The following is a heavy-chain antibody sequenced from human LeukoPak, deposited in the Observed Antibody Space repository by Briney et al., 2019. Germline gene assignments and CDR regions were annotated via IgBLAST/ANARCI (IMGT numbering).Heavy chain of an antibody. D-gene: IGHD5-24*01. Sequence: ASVKASCKPSGYPFTSYYMHWVLQAPGQGLKWMGIINPSGGRTSYAQKFQGRVTMTRDTSTSTVYMELSSLRSDDTAVYYCARGRDGYNFGYDYWGQGTLVTVSS. V-gene: IGHV1-46*01. CDR2: INPSGGRT. CDR3: ARGRDGYNFGYDY. J-gene: IGHJ4*02. CDR1: GYPFTSYY.